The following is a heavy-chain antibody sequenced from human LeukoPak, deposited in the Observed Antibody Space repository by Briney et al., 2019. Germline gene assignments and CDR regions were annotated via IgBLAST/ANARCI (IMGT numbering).Heavy chain of an antibody. CDR1: GGSFSGYY. Sequence: PSETLSLTCAVYGGSFSGYYWSWIRQPPGKGLEWIGEINHSGSTNYNPSLKSRVTISVDTSKNQFSLKLSSVTAADTAVYYRARGQGLRLGDPAGVYWGQGTLVTVSS. V-gene: IGHV4-34*01. D-gene: IGHD3-16*01. J-gene: IGHJ4*02. CDR2: INHSGST. CDR3: ARGQGLRLGDPAGVY.